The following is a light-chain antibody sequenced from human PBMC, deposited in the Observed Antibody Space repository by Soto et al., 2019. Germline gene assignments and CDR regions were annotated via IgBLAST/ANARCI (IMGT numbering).Light chain of an antibody. V-gene: IGLV4-69*01. CDR1: SGHSSYA. Sequence: QSVLTQSPSASASLGASVKLTCTLSSGHSSYAIAWHQQQPEKGPRYLMKLNSDGSHSKGDGIPDRFSGSSSGAERYLTISSLQSEDEADYYCQPWGTGIQVCGTGTKLTVL. CDR2: LNSDGSH. CDR3: QPWGTGIQV. J-gene: IGLJ1*01.